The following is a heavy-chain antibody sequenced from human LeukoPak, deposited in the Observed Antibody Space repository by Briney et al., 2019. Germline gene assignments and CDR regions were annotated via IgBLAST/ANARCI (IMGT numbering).Heavy chain of an antibody. V-gene: IGHV4-34*01. Sequence: SETLSLTCAGYGGSFSGYYWSWIRQPPGKGLEWSGEINHSGSTNYNPSLKSRVTISVDTSKDQFSLKLSSVTAADTAVYYCARGGRVTQRGYFDYWGQGTLVTVSS. J-gene: IGHJ4*02. CDR3: ARGGRVTQRGYFDY. D-gene: IGHD2-21*02. CDR2: INHSGST. CDR1: GGSFSGYY.